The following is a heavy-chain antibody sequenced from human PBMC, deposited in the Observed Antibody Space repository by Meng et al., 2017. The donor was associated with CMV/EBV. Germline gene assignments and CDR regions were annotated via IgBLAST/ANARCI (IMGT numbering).Heavy chain of an antibody. D-gene: IGHD2-2*01. CDR3: AREEYQPTHNWFDP. J-gene: IGHJ5*02. V-gene: IGHV4-4*07. Sequence: TCSGGSNSSYYCSWIRQPAGKGLEWIGRIYTSGSTNYNPSLKSRVTMSVDTSKNQFSLKLSSVTAADTAVYYCAREEYQPTHNWFDPWGQGTLVTVSS. CDR2: IYTSGST. CDR1: GGSNSSYY.